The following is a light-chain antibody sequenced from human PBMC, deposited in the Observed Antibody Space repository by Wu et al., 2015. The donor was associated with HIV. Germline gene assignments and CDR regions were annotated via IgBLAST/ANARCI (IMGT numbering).Light chain of an antibody. CDR3: QQRSNWPWT. Sequence: EIVMTQSPATQSVSPGERATLSCRASQSVRTYLAWYQQKPGQAPRPLIYGASTRATEIPVRFSGSGSGTDFTLTISSLEPEDFAVYYCQQRSNWPWTFGRRD. V-gene: IGKV3-11*01. CDR2: GAS. J-gene: IGKJ1*01. CDR1: QSVRTY.